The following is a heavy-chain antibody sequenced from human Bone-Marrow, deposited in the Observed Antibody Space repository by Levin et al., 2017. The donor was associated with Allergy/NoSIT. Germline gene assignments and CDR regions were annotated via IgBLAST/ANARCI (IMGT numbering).Heavy chain of an antibody. CDR1: GYTFSRYG. Sequence: GASVKVSCKASGYTFSRYGISWVRQAPGQGLEWMGWISAYNGNTNYAQNLQGRLTMTTDTSTSTAYMELRSLRYDDTAVYYCARASYYGSGSRSPDDAFDIWGQGTMVTVSS. D-gene: IGHD3-10*01. CDR2: ISAYNGNT. J-gene: IGHJ3*02. V-gene: IGHV1-18*01. CDR3: ARASYYGSGSRSPDDAFDI.